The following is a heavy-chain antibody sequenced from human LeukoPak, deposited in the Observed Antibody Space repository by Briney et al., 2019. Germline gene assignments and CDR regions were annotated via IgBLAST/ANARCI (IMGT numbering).Heavy chain of an antibody. CDR1: GYSFTSYW. J-gene: IGHJ4*02. V-gene: IGHV1-46*01. CDR3: ARAFDQDLWYSEIDY. D-gene: IGHD6-13*01. Sequence: GESLKISCKGSGYSFTSYWIGWVRQMPGKGLEWMGIINPSGGSTSYAQKFQGRVTMTRDTSTSTVYMELSSLRSEDTAVYYCARAFDQDLWYSEIDYWGQGTLVTVSS. CDR2: INPSGGST.